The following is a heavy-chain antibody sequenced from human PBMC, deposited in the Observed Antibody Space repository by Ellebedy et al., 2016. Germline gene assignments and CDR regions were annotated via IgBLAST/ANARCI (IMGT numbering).Heavy chain of an antibody. D-gene: IGHD3-16*01. CDR1: GFTFSSYW. CDR2: IKQDGSEK. CDR3: ARDTFYDYVWGSPFDY. V-gene: IGHV3-7*04. Sequence: GGSLRLXXAASGFTFSSYWMSWVRQAPGKGLEWVANIKQDGSEKYYVDSVKGRFTISRDNAKNSLYLQMNSLRAEDTAVYYCARDTFYDYVWGSPFDYWGQGTLVTVSS. J-gene: IGHJ4*02.